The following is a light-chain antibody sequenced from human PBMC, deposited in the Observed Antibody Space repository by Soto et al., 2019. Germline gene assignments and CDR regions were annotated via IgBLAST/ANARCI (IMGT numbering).Light chain of an antibody. CDR1: QDIRND. CDR2: AAS. V-gene: IGKV1-17*01. J-gene: IGKJ3*01. CDR3: LQYNTFPLT. Sequence: DIPMTQSPSSLSASIGDRVTITCRASQDIRNDLGWYQQKPGKAPERLISAASSLQSDVPSRFSGSGSETEFSLTISRLQPEDFATYYCLQYNTFPLTFGPGTKVDIK.